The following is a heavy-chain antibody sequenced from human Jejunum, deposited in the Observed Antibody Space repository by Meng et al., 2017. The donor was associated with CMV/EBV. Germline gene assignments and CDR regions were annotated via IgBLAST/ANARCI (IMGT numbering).Heavy chain of an antibody. Sequence: SGGSINNGDYYWSWIRQAPGKGLECLGFTYYSGATYSSPSLRGRLTISIDTSRNQFSLKLRSVTAADTAVYYCVRDNTVTGTTDSWGQGTLVTVSS. V-gene: IGHV4-30-4*01. D-gene: IGHD1-7*01. CDR1: GGSINNGDYY. CDR2: TYYSGAT. J-gene: IGHJ5*02. CDR3: VRDNTVTGTTDS.